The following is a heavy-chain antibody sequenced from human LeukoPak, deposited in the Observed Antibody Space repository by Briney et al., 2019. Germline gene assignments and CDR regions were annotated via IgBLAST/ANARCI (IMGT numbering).Heavy chain of an antibody. J-gene: IGHJ4*02. CDR3: ARARLRQWLVPEY. V-gene: IGHV3-21*01. CDR2: ISSSSSYI. Sequence: GGSLRLSCAASGFTFSSYSMNWVRQAPGEGLEWVSYISSSSSYIYYADSVKGRFTISRDNAKNSLYLQMNSLRAEDTAVYYCARARLRQWLVPEYWGKGTLVTVSS. CDR1: GFTFSSYS. D-gene: IGHD6-19*01.